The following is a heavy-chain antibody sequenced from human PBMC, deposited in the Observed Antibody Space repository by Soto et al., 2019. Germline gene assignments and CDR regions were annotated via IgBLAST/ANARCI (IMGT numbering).Heavy chain of an antibody. J-gene: IGHJ6*02. Sequence: GGSLRLSXAASGFTFSGYAMHWVRQAPGKGLEWVAVVSYDGSNKYYADSVKGRFTISRDNSKSTLYLQMNSLRAEDTAVYYCARDVESGSSQYYYYYYGMDVWGQGTTVTVSS. CDR1: GFTFSGYA. V-gene: IGHV3-30-3*01. CDR3: ARDVESGSSQYYYYYYGMDV. D-gene: IGHD1-26*01. CDR2: VSYDGSNK.